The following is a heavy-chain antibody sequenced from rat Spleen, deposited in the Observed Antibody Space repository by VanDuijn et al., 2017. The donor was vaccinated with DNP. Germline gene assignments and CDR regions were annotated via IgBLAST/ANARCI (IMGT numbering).Heavy chain of an antibody. J-gene: IGHJ2*01. Sequence: EVRLVESGGDLVQPGRSLKLSCTASGFTFSDYYMAWVRQAPTKGLEWVASISYDGSSTYYRDSMKGRFTISRDNAKSSLYLQMDSLRSEDTATYYCTIESTYYGYFDYWGQGVMVPVSS. CDR3: TIESTYYGYFDY. V-gene: IGHV5-20*01. CDR2: ISYDGSST. CDR1: GFTFSDYY. D-gene: IGHD1-9*01.